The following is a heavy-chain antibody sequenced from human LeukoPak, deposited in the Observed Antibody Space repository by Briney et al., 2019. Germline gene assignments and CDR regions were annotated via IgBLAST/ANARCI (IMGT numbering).Heavy chain of an antibody. CDR3: ARGGSFYYGSGSYHYFDY. CDR2: IYYSGST. D-gene: IGHD3-10*01. J-gene: IGHJ4*02. V-gene: IGHV4-31*03. Sequence: SETLSLTCTVSGGSISSGGYYWSWIRQHPGKGLEWIGYIYYSGSTYYNPSLKSRVTISVDTSKNQFSLKLSSVTAADTAVYYCARGGSFYYGSGSYHYFDYWGQGTLVTVSS. CDR1: GGSISSGGYY.